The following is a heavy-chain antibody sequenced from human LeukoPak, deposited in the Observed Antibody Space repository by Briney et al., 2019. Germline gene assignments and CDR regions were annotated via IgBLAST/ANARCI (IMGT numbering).Heavy chain of an antibody. CDR2: IYHSGST. Sequence: SGTLCLTCAVSGGAISSSNWWSWVGQPPGKGLEWSGGIYHSGSTNYNPSLKSRVTISVDKAKNQYSLKLSSVTAADTAVYYCARGPNRVLRYFDWSLAGMDVWGKGTTVTVSS. CDR1: GGAISSSNW. CDR3: ARGPNRVLRYFDWSLAGMDV. V-gene: IGHV4-4*02. D-gene: IGHD3-9*01. J-gene: IGHJ6*04.